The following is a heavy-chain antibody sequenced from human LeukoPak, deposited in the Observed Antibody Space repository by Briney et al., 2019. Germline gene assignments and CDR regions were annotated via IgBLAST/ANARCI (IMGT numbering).Heavy chain of an antibody. CDR3: AKGYYDILTGYYQDAFDI. J-gene: IGHJ3*02. V-gene: IGHV4-59*01. CDR1: GGSISSYY. Sequence: SETLSLTCTVSGGSISSYYWSWIRQPPGKGLEWIGYIYYSGSTNYNPSLKSRVTILVDTSKNQFSLKLSSVTAADTAVYYCAKGYYDILTGYYQDAFDIWGQGTMVTVSS. D-gene: IGHD3-9*01. CDR2: IYYSGST.